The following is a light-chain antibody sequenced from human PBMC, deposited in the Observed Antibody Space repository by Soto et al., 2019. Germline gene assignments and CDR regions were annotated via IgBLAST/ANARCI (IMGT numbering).Light chain of an antibody. J-gene: IGLJ1*01. V-gene: IGLV1-40*01. CDR3: QSYDTRLSGSV. CDR1: SSNIGAGYD. Sequence: VLTQPPSVSGAPGQRVTISCTGSSSNIGAGYDIRWYQQLPGTAPKLLIYDNDNRPSGVPDRFSGSKSGTSASLAITGLQAEDEADYYCQSYDTRLSGSVFGTGTKVTVL. CDR2: DND.